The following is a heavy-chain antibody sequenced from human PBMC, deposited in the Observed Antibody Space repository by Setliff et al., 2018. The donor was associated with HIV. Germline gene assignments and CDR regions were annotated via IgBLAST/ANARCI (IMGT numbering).Heavy chain of an antibody. V-gene: IGHV4-31*03. J-gene: IGHJ4*02. CDR1: GGSISSGGYY. D-gene: IGHD3-10*01. Sequence: NPSETLSLTCTVSGGSISSGGYYWSWIRQHPGKGLEWIGYIYYSGSTYYNPSLKSRVTISVDTSKNQFSLKLSSVTAADTAVYYCARGDYYGSGSYDYWGQGNLVTVSS. CDR2: IYYSGST. CDR3: ARGDYYGSGSYDY.